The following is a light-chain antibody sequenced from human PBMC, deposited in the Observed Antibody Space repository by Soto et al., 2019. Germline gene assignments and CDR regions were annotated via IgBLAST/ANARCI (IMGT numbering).Light chain of an antibody. CDR2: EGS. CDR1: SSDVGNYNL. CDR3: CSFAGASTYV. V-gene: IGLV2-23*01. Sequence: QSALTQPASVSGSPGQSITISCTGTSSDVGNYNLVSWYQQHPGKAPKLMIYEGSKRPSGVSYRFSGSKSGNTASLTISGLQAEDEADYYCCSFAGASTYVFGTGTKVTVL. J-gene: IGLJ1*01.